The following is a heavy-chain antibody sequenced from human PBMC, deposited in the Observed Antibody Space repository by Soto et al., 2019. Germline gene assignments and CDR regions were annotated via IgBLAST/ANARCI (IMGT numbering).Heavy chain of an antibody. Sequence: QVQLQESGPGLVKPSQTLSLTCTVSVGSINSGGYYWSWIRHHPGKGLGYIGYISYSGSTYYNPSLKSRVIISVVTSKNQFSLKLSSVTAADTAVYYCASYSGSGSYPDNWFDPWGQGTLVTVSS. J-gene: IGHJ5*02. CDR2: ISYSGST. CDR3: ASYSGSGSYPDNWFDP. V-gene: IGHV4-31*03. D-gene: IGHD3-10*01. CDR1: VGSINSGGYY.